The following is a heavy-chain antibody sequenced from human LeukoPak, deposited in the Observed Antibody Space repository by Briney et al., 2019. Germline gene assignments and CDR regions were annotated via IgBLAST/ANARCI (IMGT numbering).Heavy chain of an antibody. Sequence: GGSLRLSCAVSGFTFSSYAMHWVRQAPGKGLEWVAVISYDGSNKYYADSVKGRFTISRDNSKNTLYLQMNSLRAEDTAVYYCAKDPNPGLLWFGELSYWGQGTLVTVSS. CDR2: ISYDGSNK. D-gene: IGHD3-10*01. V-gene: IGHV3-30-3*01. CDR1: GFTFSSYA. CDR3: AKDPNPGLLWFGELSY. J-gene: IGHJ4*02.